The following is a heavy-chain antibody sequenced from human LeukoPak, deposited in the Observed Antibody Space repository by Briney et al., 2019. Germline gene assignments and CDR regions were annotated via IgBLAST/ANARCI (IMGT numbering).Heavy chain of an antibody. CDR3: ARVKVGGYYFDY. J-gene: IGHJ4*02. Sequence: PSETLSLTCTVSGGSISSYYWSWIRQPPGKGLEWIGYIYYSGSTNYNTSLKSRVTISVDTSKNQFSLKLSSVAAADTAVYYCARVKVGGYYFDYWGQGTLVTVSS. D-gene: IGHD3-16*01. V-gene: IGHV4-59*01. CDR2: IYYSGST. CDR1: GGSISSYY.